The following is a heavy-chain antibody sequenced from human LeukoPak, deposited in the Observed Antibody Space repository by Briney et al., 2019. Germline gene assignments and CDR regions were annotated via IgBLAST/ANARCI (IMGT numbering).Heavy chain of an antibody. J-gene: IGHJ4*02. Sequence: GGSLRLSCAASGFTFSSYWMSWVRRAPGKGLEWVANIKQDGSEKYYVDSVKGRFTISRDNAKNSLYLQMNSLRAEDTAVYYCARDMGSSSSGDYFDYWGQGTLVTVSS. CDR1: GFTFSSYW. CDR2: IKQDGSEK. D-gene: IGHD6-13*01. V-gene: IGHV3-7*01. CDR3: ARDMGSSSSGDYFDY.